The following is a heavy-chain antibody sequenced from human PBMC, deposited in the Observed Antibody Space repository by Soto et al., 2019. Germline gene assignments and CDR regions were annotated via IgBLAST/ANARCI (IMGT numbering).Heavy chain of an antibody. J-gene: IGHJ6*02. CDR2: IYPGDSDT. Sequence: GESLKISCEGCGYTFTNYWIGWVRQMPGKGLEWMGIIYPGDSDTKYNPSFQGQVTISADKSITTTYLQWSSLKASDTAIYYCAASIFYYGMDVWGQGTTVTVSS. V-gene: IGHV5-51*01. CDR3: AASIFYYGMDV. CDR1: GYTFTNYW.